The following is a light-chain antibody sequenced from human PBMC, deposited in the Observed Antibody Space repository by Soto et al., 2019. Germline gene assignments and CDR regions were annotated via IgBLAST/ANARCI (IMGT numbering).Light chain of an antibody. CDR1: SSDVGSYNL. J-gene: IGLJ2*01. CDR2: EAN. V-gene: IGLV2-23*01. Sequence: QSVLTQPASVSGSPGQSITISCTGTSSDVGSYNLVSWYQQHPGKAPKLMIYEANKRPSGVSNRFSGSKSGNTASLTISGLQAEDEADYYCSSYAGYSTSVVFGGGTKVTVL. CDR3: SSYAGYSTSVV.